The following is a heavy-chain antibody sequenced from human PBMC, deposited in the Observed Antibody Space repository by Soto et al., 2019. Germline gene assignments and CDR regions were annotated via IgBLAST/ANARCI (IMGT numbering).Heavy chain of an antibody. V-gene: IGHV3-21*01. CDR2: ISSSSSYI. J-gene: IGHJ4*02. Sequence: GGSLRLCCAASGFTFSSYSMNWVRQAPGKGLEWVSSISSSSSYIYYADSVKGRFTISRDNAKNSLYLQMNSLRAEDTAVYYCARYLVSIVVVPAANGVWGQRTLDTVSS. CDR3: ARYLVSIVVVPAANGV. CDR1: GFTFSSYS. D-gene: IGHD2-2*01.